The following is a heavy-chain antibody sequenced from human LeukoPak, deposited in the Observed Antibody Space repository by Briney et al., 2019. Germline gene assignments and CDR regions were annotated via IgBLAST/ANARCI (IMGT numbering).Heavy chain of an antibody. Sequence: PGGSLRLSCVASGFTFSNAWMNWVRQAPGKGLEWIGRIKSKTDGGTIDYAAPVKGRFTISRDDSKNTLYLQMNSLKTEDTAVYYCTTVRGYQLLVYFDYWGQGTLVTVSS. D-gene: IGHD2-2*01. CDR2: IKSKTDGGTI. V-gene: IGHV3-15*01. CDR3: TTVRGYQLLVYFDY. CDR1: GFTFSNAW. J-gene: IGHJ4*02.